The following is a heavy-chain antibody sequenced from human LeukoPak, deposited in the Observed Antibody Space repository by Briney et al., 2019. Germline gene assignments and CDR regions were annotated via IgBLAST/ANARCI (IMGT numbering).Heavy chain of an antibody. D-gene: IGHD3-10*01. V-gene: IGHV3-15*01. CDR2: IKSKTDGGTT. J-gene: IGHJ4*02. CDR3: TTDYGSGSYRYFNY. CDR1: GFTFSNAW. Sequence: PGGSLRLSCAASGFTFSNAWMSWVRQTPGKGLEWVGGIKSKTDGGTTDYVAPVKGRFTISRDDSKNTLYLQMNSLKSEDTAVYYCTTDYGSGSYRYFNYWGQGTLVTVSS.